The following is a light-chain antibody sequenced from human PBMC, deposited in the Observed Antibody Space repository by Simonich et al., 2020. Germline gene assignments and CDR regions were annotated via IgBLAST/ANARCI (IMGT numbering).Light chain of an antibody. CDR2: KVS. CDR3: MQGTHWPLT. CDR1: QSLVHSDGNTY. Sequence: DVVMTQSPLSLPVTLGQPASISCRSSQSLVHSDGNTYLNWFQQRPGQSPRRLIYKVSNRDSGFPDRFSGRGSGTDFTLKISRVEAEDVGVYYCMQGTHWPLTFGGGTKVEIK. V-gene: IGKV2-30*02. J-gene: IGKJ4*01.